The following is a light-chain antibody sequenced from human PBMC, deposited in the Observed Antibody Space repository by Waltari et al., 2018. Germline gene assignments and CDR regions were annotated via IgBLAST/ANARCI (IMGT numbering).Light chain of an antibody. CDR1: QSISSW. CDR3: QQYNSYRLT. CDR2: KAS. Sequence: SVGDRVTITCRASQSISSWLAWYQQKPGKAPKLLIYKASSLESGVPSRFSGSGSGTEFTLTISSLQPDDFATYYCQQYNSYRLTFGGGTKVEIK. J-gene: IGKJ4*01. V-gene: IGKV1-5*03.